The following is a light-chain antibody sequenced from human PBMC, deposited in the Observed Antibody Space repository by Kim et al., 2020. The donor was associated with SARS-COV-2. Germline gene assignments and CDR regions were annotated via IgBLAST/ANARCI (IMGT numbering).Light chain of an antibody. V-gene: IGKV1-39*01. CDR1: QSINAY. J-gene: IGKJ4*01. Sequence: SVGDIVTITCRASQSINAYLNWYQQKPGKAPKLLIYAASTLQSGVPSRFSGSGSGTDFTLTINSLQTEDFATYYCQQSHTAPLLTFGGGTKLEI. CDR2: AAS. CDR3: QQSHTAPLLT.